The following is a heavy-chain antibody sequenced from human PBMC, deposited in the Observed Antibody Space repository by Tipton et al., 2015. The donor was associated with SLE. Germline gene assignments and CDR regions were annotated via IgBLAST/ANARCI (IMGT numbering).Heavy chain of an antibody. J-gene: IGHJ4*02. Sequence: TLSLTCTVSDGSIRSTNYYWGWIRQPPGKGLEWIGSIFYTGSTYYNPSLKSRVTISVDTSKNQFSLKLSSVTAADTAVYYCARLGTGIFDYWGQGTLVTVSS. CDR3: ARLGTGIFDY. CDR2: IFYTGST. D-gene: IGHD1-1*01. CDR1: DGSIRSTNYY. V-gene: IGHV4-39*07.